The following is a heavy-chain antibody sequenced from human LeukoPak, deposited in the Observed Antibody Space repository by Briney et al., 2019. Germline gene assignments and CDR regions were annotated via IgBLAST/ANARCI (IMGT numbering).Heavy chain of an antibody. D-gene: IGHD5-12*01. V-gene: IGHV3-53*01. J-gene: IGHJ4*02. Sequence: GGSLRLSCAASGFSVSTNYMIWVRQAPGKGLEWVSIIYSGGSTYYADSVKGRFTISRDNAKNSLYLQMNSLRAEDTAAYYCARAGSHRNSGYDYWGQGTLVTVSS. CDR2: IYSGGST. CDR3: ARAGSHRNSGYDY. CDR1: GFSVSTNY.